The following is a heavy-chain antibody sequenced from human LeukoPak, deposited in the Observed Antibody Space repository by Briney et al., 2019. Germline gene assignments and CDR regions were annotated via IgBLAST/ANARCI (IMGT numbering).Heavy chain of an antibody. CDR2: ISGSGGST. J-gene: IGHJ4*02. V-gene: IGHV3-23*01. Sequence: GGSLRLSCAASGFTFSSYAMSWVRQAPGKGLEWVSDISGSGGSTYNADSVKGRFTISRDNSKNTLYLQMNSLRGEDTAVYYCAKAPVGYYYDSSGERYFDYWGQGTLVTVSS. D-gene: IGHD3-22*01. CDR3: AKAPVGYYYDSSGERYFDY. CDR1: GFTFSSYA.